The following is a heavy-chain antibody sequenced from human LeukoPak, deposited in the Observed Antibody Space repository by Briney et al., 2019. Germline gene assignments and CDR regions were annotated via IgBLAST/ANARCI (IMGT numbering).Heavy chain of an antibody. J-gene: IGHJ4*02. CDR1: GFXFSGYW. CDR2: ISSDGSST. D-gene: IGHD3/OR15-3a*01. CDR3: TRWTVAPDY. V-gene: IGHV3-74*01. Sequence: GGSLRLSCAASGFXFSGYWIHWVRQAPGKGLVWVSRISSDGSSTRYADSVKGRFTISRDNAKNTVYLQMNSLRAEDTAVYYCTRWTVAPDYWGQGILVTVSS.